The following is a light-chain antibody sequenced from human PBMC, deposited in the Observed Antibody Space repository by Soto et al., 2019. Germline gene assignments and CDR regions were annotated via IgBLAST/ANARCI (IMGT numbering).Light chain of an antibody. J-gene: IGKJ1*01. CDR1: QSVSSSH. CDR2: DTA. Sequence: EIVLTQSPGTLSLSPGERATLSCRASQSVSSSHLGWYQQKPGQAPRLLIYDTASRATGIPERFSGSGSGTDFTLTISRLEPEDFAVYYCQQYETSSLTFGQGSKVEMK. V-gene: IGKV3-20*01. CDR3: QQYETSSLT.